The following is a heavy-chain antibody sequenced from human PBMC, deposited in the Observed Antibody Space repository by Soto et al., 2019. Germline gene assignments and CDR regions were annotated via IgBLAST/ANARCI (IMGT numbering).Heavy chain of an antibody. V-gene: IGHV3-21*01. J-gene: IGHJ4*02. CDR2: ISSSSSYI. CDR3: ARDPVTHYDILTGHAYYFDY. Sequence: PGGSLRLSCAASGFTFSSYSMNWVRQAPGKGLEWVSSISSSSSYIYYADSVKGRFTISRDNAKNSLYLQMNSLRAEDTAVYYCARDPVTHYDILTGHAYYFDYWGQGTLVTVSS. CDR1: GFTFSSYS. D-gene: IGHD3-9*01.